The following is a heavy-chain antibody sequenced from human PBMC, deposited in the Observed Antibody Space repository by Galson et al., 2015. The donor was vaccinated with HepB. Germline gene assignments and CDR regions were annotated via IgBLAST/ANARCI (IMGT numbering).Heavy chain of an antibody. CDR3: TRVGGYSYGYFSLAFDY. D-gene: IGHD5-18*01. CDR2: IRSKAYGGTT. CDR1: GFTFGDYA. Sequence: SLRLSCAASGFTFGDYAMSWVRQAPGKGLEWVGFIRSKAYGGTTEYAASVKGRFTISRDDSKSIAYLQMNSLKTEDTAVYYCTRVGGYSYGYFSLAFDYWGQGTLVTVSS. J-gene: IGHJ4*02. V-gene: IGHV3-49*04.